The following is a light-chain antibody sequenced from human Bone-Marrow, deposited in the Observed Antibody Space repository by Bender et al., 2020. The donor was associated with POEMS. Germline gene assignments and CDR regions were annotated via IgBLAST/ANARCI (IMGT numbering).Light chain of an antibody. V-gene: IGLV2-8*01. J-gene: IGLJ1*01. CDR1: TNDVGSYNY. CDR2: DVT. Sequence: QSALTQPPSASGSPGQSVTISCTGTTNDVGSYNYVSWYQQHPGKAPKLVIYDVTKRPSGVPDRFSGSKSGNTASLTVSGLQAEDEADYYCCSHAGGYDFGTGTKVTVL. CDR3: CSHAGGYD.